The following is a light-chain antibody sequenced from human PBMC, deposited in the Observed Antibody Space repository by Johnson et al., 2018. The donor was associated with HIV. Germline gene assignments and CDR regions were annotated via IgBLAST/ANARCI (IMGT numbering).Light chain of an antibody. Sequence: QSVLTQPPSVSAAPGQKVTISCSGSSSNIEHNYISWYQQLPGTAPKLLIYEKNKRPSGIPDRFSASKSGTSATLAITGLQTGDEADYYCGTWDSSLSAHYVFGTGTKVTVL. CDR3: GTWDSSLSAHYV. CDR2: EKN. CDR1: SSNIEHNY. J-gene: IGLJ1*01. V-gene: IGLV1-51*02.